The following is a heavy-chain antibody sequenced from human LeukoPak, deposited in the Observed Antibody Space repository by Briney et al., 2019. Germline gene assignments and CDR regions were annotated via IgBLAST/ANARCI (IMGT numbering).Heavy chain of an antibody. Sequence: GASVKVSCKASGYTFTSYDISWVRQAPGQGLEGMGWISAYNGNTNYAQKLQGRVTMTTDTSTSTAYMELRSLRSDDTAVYYCARRLDYYDSSGYHDYWGQGTLVTVSS. J-gene: IGHJ4*02. CDR3: ARRLDYYDSSGYHDY. D-gene: IGHD3-22*01. CDR1: GYTFTSYD. V-gene: IGHV1-18*01. CDR2: ISAYNGNT.